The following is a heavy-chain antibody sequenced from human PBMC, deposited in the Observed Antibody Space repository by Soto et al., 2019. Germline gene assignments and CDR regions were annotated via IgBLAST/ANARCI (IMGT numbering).Heavy chain of an antibody. CDR1: GGSVSIGTYY. D-gene: IGHD2-8*01. CDR2: ISYSGST. J-gene: IGHJ4*02. Sequence: SEPLSLTCSVSGGSVSIGTYYWSWIRQPPGKGLEWIGYISYSGSTDYNPSLKSRVTISVDTSKNQFSLKLNSVTAADTAVYYCAREWSYFDYWGQGTLVTVSS. CDR3: AREWSYFDY. V-gene: IGHV4-61*01.